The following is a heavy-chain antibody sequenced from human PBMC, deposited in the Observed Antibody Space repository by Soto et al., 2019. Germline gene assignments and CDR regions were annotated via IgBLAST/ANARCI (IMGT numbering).Heavy chain of an antibody. J-gene: IGHJ5*02. CDR1: GFTFSSYA. Sequence: GGSLRLSCAASGFTFSSYAMSWVRQAPGKGLEWVSAISGSGGSTYYADSVKGRFTISRDNSKNTLYLQMNSLRAEDTAVYYCAKDVPLYDYGDYNWFDPWGQGTLVTVSS. CDR3: AKDVPLYDYGDYNWFDP. V-gene: IGHV3-23*01. D-gene: IGHD4-17*01. CDR2: ISGSGGST.